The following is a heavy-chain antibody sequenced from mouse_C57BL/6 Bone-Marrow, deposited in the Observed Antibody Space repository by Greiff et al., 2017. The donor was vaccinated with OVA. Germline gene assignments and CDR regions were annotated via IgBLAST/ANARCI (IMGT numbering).Heavy chain of an antibody. CDR3: ARSGDDDEDWFAY. CDR2: FHPYNDDT. V-gene: IGHV1-47*01. D-gene: IGHD2-4*01. Sequence: VQVVESGAELVKPGASVTMSCKASGYTFTTYPIEWMKQNHGKSLEWIGNFHPYNDDTKYNEKFKGKATLTVEKSSSTVYLELSRLTSDDSAVDYCARSGDDDEDWFAYWGQGTLVTVSA. CDR1: GYTFTTYP. J-gene: IGHJ3*01.